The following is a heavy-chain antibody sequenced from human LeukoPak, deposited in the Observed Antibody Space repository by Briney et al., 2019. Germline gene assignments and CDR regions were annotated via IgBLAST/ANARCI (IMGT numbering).Heavy chain of an antibody. D-gene: IGHD4-17*01. CDR2: ISGSGYST. Sequence: GGSLRLSCAASGFTFNSYAMTWVRQAPGKGLEWVSVISGSGYSTYYADSVKGRFTISRDNSKNTLYLQTNSLRAEDTAVYYCAKDYGDYAYYFHYWGQGTLVTVSS. J-gene: IGHJ4*02. CDR1: GFTFNSYA. V-gene: IGHV3-23*01. CDR3: AKDYGDYAYYFHY.